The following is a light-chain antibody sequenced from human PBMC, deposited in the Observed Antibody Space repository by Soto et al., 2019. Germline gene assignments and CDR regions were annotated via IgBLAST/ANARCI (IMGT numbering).Light chain of an antibody. V-gene: IGKV1-39*01. Sequence: DIQMTQSPSSLSASVGDRVTITCRASQSISNFLNWYQHKPGKAPNLLIYGASSLQSGVPSRFSGSGSGTDFTLTISSLQPEDFATYYCQQSYNTLMYTFGQGTKLEIK. J-gene: IGKJ2*01. CDR2: GAS. CDR1: QSISNF. CDR3: QQSYNTLMYT.